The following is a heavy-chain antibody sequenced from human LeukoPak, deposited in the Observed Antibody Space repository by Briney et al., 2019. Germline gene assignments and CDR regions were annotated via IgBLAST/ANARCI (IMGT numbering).Heavy chain of an antibody. Sequence: SETLSLTCAVYGGSFSGYYWSWIRQPPGKGLEWIGEINHSGSTNYNPSLKSRVTISVDTSKNQFSLKLSPVTAADTAVYYCARDPYSYGTFDYWGQGTLVTVSS. J-gene: IGHJ4*02. CDR3: ARDPYSYGTFDY. V-gene: IGHV4-34*01. CDR1: GGSFSGYY. D-gene: IGHD5-18*01. CDR2: INHSGST.